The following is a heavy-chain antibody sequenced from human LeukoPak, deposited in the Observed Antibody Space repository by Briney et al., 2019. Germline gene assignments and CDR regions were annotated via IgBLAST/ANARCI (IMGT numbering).Heavy chain of an antibody. CDR1: GGSFSGYY. V-gene: IGHV4-34*01. Sequence: SETLSLTYAVYGGSFSGYYWSWIRQPPGKGLEWIGEINHSGSTNYNPSLKSRVTISVDTSKNQFSLKLSSVTAADTAVYYCARAGSDFWSGYTPFDYWGQGTLVTVSS. CDR2: INHSGST. J-gene: IGHJ4*02. CDR3: ARAGSDFWSGYTPFDY. D-gene: IGHD3-3*01.